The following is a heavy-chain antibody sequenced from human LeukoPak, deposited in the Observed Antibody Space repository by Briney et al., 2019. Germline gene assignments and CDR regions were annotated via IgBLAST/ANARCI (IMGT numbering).Heavy chain of an antibody. CDR3: ARRLQVNYYYYMDV. D-gene: IGHD4-11*01. CDR2: IYYSGST. V-gene: IGHV4-31*03. Sequence: SETLSLTCTVSGGSISSGGYYWSWIRQHPGKGLEWIGYIYYSGSTYYNPSLKSRVTISVATSKNQFSLKLSSVTAADTAVYYCARRLQVNYYYYMDVWGKGTTVTVSS. CDR1: GGSISSGGYY. J-gene: IGHJ6*03.